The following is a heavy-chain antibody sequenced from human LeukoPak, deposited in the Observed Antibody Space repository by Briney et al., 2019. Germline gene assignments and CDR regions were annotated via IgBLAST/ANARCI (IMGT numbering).Heavy chain of an antibody. CDR3: AREVGLAAAD. J-gene: IGHJ4*02. CDR1: EFSVGSNY. CDR2: IYSGGST. V-gene: IGHV3-53*01. Sequence: GGSLRLSCAASEFSVGSNYMSWVRQAPGKGLEWVSVIYSGGSTYYADSVKGRFTISRDNSKNTLYLQMNSLRAEDTAVYYCAREVGLAAADWGQGTLVTVSS. D-gene: IGHD6-13*01.